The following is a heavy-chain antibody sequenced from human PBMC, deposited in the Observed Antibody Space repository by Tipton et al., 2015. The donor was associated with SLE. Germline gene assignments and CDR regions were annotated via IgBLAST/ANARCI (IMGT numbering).Heavy chain of an antibody. V-gene: IGHV3-48*01. CDR1: GFTFSGYT. D-gene: IGHD1-26*01. CDR3: ARALVGVNGAFDI. J-gene: IGHJ3*02. Sequence: SLRLSCAASGFTFSGYTMNWVRQAPGKGLEWVSYISSSGSTIYYADSVKGRFTISRDNAKNTLYLQMNSLAAEDTAVYYCARALVGVNGAFDIWGQGTMVTASS. CDR2: ISSSGSTI.